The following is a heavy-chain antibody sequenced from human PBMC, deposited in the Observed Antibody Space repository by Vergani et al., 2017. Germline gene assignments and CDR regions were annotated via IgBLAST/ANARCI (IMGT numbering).Heavy chain of an antibody. CDR3: ARAGFVDFWRDAFDI. J-gene: IGHJ3*02. Sequence: QVQLVESGGGVVQPGRSLRLSCAASGFTFSSYGMHWVRQAPGKGLEWVAVIWYDGSNKDYADSVKGRFTISRDNSKNTLYLQMNSLRAEDTAVYYCARAGFVDFWRDAFDIWGQGTMVTVSS. CDR2: IWYDGSNK. D-gene: IGHD3-3*01. V-gene: IGHV3-33*01. CDR1: GFTFSSYG.